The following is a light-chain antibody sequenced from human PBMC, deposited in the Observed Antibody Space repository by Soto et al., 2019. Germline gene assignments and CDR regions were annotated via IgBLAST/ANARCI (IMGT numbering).Light chain of an antibody. V-gene: IGKV3-11*01. CDR1: QSVSRS. Sequence: EIVLTQSPATLSLSPGDRAVLSCRASQSVSRSLTWYQHKPGQAPRLLIYDASTRATGIPRRFSGSGSGTDFTLTIGSLEPEDFAVYYCQQRSNRFGGGTKVDIK. CDR3: QQRSNR. CDR2: DAS. J-gene: IGKJ4*01.